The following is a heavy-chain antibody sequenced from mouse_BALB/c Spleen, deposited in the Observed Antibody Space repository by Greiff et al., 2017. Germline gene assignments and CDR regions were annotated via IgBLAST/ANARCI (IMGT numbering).Heavy chain of an antibody. D-gene: IGHD2-4*01. J-gene: IGHJ2*01. CDR1: GDSITSGY. CDR3: ARDYGGGHYFDY. Sequence: EVMLVESGPSLVKPSQTLSLTCSVTGDSITSGYWNWIRKFPGNKLEYMGYISYSGSTYYNPSLKSRISITRDTSKNQYYLQLNSVTTEDTATYYCARDYGGGHYFDYWGQGTTLTVSS. V-gene: IGHV3-8*02. CDR2: ISYSGST.